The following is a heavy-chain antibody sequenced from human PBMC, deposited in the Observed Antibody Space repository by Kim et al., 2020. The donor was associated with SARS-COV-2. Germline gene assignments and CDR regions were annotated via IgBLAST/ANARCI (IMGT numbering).Heavy chain of an antibody. Sequence: GGSLRLSCAASGFTFSSYSMNWVRQAPGKGLEWVSSISSSSSYIYYADSVKGLFTISRDNAKNSLYLQMNSLRAEDTAVYYCARAEGSGWYEDYYYYGMDVWGQGTTVTVSS. D-gene: IGHD6-19*01. CDR2: ISSSSSYI. CDR1: GFTFSSYS. CDR3: ARAEGSGWYEDYYYYGMDV. J-gene: IGHJ6*02. V-gene: IGHV3-21*01.